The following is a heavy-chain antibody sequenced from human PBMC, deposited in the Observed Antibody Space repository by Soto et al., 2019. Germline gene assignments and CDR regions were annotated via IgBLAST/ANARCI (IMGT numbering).Heavy chain of an antibody. CDR3: ARHSRITMIVVVPQNYYDYGNDV. D-gene: IGHD3-22*01. V-gene: IGHV1-69*13. Sequence: VQFSCSPPLGTCSSYATSPVRQSSGEAVAWMVRIIPVFGTSNYAQKFQGRVTITSDESTSKAYTELSSLRSEDTAVYYCARHSRITMIVVVPQNYYDYGNDVWGKGFTVTVSS. CDR2: IIPVFGTS. CDR1: LGTCSSYA. J-gene: IGHJ6*04.